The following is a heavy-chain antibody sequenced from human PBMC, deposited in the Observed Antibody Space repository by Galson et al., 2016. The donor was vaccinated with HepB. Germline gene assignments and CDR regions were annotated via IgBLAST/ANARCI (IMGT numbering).Heavy chain of an antibody. D-gene: IGHD4-23*01. CDR3: ASQVVTPTDAFDI. J-gene: IGHJ3*02. CDR2: ISSSGSTI. V-gene: IGHV3-48*03. CDR1: GFTLTTYE. Sequence: SLRLSCAASGFTLTTYEMNWVRQAPGKGLEWVSYISSSGSTIHYADSVKGRFTLSRDNAKNSLYLHMNGLRAEDTALYYCASQVVTPTDAFDIWGQGTMVTVST.